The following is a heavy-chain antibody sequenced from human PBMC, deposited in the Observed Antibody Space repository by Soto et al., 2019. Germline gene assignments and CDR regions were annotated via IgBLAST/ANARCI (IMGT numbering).Heavy chain of an antibody. CDR1: GFTFSSYG. J-gene: IGHJ6*02. D-gene: IGHD3-3*01. CDR2: IWYDGSNK. V-gene: IGHV3-33*01. Sequence: GGSLRLSCAASGFTFSSYGMHWVRQAPGKGLEWVAVIWYDGSNKYYADSVKGRFTISRDNSKNTLYLQMNSLRAEDTAVYYCARGVGSGYYTYYYYGMDVWGQGTTVTVSS. CDR3: ARGVGSGYYTYYYYGMDV.